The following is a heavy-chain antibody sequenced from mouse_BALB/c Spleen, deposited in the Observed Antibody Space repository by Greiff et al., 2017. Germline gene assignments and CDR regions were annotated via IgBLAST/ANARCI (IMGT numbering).Heavy chain of an antibody. J-gene: IGHJ3*01. V-gene: IGHV5-6-3*01. CDR2: INSNGGST. CDR1: GFTFSSYG. Sequence: EVKLMESGGGLVRPGGSLKLSCAASGFTFSSYGMSWVRQTPDKRLELVATINSNGGSTYYPDSVKGRFTISRDNAKNTLYLQMSSLKSEDTAMYYCARDRSGSGVPWFAYWGQGTLVTVSA. D-gene: IGHD1-1*01. CDR3: ARDRSGSGVPWFAY.